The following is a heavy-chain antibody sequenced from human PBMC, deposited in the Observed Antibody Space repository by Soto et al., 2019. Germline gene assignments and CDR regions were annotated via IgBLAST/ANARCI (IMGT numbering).Heavy chain of an antibody. CDR2: ISSSGSTI. V-gene: IGHV3-48*03. CDR1: GFTFSSYE. D-gene: IGHD6-13*01. J-gene: IGHJ6*02. CDR3: ARGGAAAIHYYYYGMDV. Sequence: GGSLRLSCAASGFTFSSYEMNWVRQAPGKGLEWVSYISSSGSTIYYADSVKGRFTISRDNAKNSLYLQMNSLRAEDTAVYYCARGGAAAIHYYYYGMDVWGQGTTVTVSS.